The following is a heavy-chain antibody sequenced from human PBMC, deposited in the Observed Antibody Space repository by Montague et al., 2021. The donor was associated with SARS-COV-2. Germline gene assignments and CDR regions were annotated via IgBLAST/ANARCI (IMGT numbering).Heavy chain of an antibody. CDR2: IYYSGST. Sequence: SETPSLTCTVSGGSISSYYWSWIRQPPGKGLEWIGYIYYSGSTXXXPSXXXRVTISVDTSKNQFSLKLSSVTAADTAVYYCARAAGFNWNYGYNWFDLWGQGTLVTVSS. D-gene: IGHD1-7*01. V-gene: IGHV4-59*01. CDR1: GGSISSYY. J-gene: IGHJ5*02. CDR3: ARAAGFNWNYGYNWFDL.